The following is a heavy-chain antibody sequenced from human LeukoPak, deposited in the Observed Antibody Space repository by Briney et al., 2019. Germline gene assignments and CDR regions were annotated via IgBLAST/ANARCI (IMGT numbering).Heavy chain of an antibody. CDR3: ARDHLSDYGDYEPSPLNSMNQFDP. CDR2: IYYSGST. Sequence: SETLSLTCTVSGGSISSYYWSWIRQPPGKGLEWIGYIYYSGSTYYNPSLKSRVTISVDTSKNQFSLKLSSVTVADMAVYYCARDHLSDYGDYEPSPLNSMNQFDPWGQGTLVTVSS. J-gene: IGHJ5*02. V-gene: IGHV4-59*12. D-gene: IGHD4-17*01. CDR1: GGSISSYY.